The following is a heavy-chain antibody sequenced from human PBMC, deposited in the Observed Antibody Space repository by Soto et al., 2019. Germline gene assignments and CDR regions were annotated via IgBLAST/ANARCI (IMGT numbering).Heavy chain of an antibody. V-gene: IGHV3-30-3*01. CDR1: GFTFSSNA. CDR3: ARDCRAMAPPTPYYFDF. Sequence: QVQLVESGGGVVQPGGSLRLSCAASGFTFSSNAMNWVRQAPGKGLEWVAVISYDGSSQSYADSVKGRFSIARDNSKNTVYLQMNSLRAEDTAVYHCARDCRAMAPPTPYYFDFWGQGTLVTVSS. J-gene: IGHJ4*02. CDR2: ISYDGSSQ.